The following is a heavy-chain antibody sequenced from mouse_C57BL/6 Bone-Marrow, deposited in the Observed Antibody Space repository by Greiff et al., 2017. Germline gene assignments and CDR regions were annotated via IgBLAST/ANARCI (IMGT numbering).Heavy chain of an antibody. CDR1: GYAFSSSW. CDR2: IYPGDGDT. V-gene: IGHV1-82*01. D-gene: IGHD1-1*01. J-gene: IGHJ2*01. CDR3: ARGGYGSSYDYLDY. Sequence: VQLQQSGPELVKPWASVMISCKASGYAFSSSWMIWVKQRPGTGLAWIGRIYPGDGDTNSNGKFKGKATLTADKSSSTAYKQLGSLTTEDSAVYFCARGGYGSSYDYLDYWGQGTTLTVSS.